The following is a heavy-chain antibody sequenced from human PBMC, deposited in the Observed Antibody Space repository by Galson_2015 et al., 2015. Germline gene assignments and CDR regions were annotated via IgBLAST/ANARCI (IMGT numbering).Heavy chain of an antibody. V-gene: IGHV3-30*18. Sequence: SLRLSCAASGFTFSSYGMHWVRQAPGKGLEWVAVISYDGSNKYYADSVKGRFTISRDNSKNTLYLQMNSLRAEDTAVYYCAKESGYCSSTSCYTGGHFDYWGQGTLVTVSS. D-gene: IGHD2-2*02. J-gene: IGHJ4*02. CDR2: ISYDGSNK. CDR1: GFTFSSYG. CDR3: AKESGYCSSTSCYTGGHFDY.